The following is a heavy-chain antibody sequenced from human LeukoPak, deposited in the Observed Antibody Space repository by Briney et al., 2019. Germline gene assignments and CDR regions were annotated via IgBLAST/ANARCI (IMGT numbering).Heavy chain of an antibody. J-gene: IGHJ4*02. CDR1: GYTFTYYY. CDR2: INPNSGGT. D-gene: IGHD2-15*01. V-gene: IGHV1-2*02. Sequence: ASVKVSCKASGYTFTYYYIYWVRQAPGQGLGWMGWINPNSGGTNYAQTFQGRVTMTRDTSISTAYMELSRLRSDDTAIYYCAREGYCSGGNCPVAYWGQGTLVTVSS. CDR3: AREGYCSGGNCPVAY.